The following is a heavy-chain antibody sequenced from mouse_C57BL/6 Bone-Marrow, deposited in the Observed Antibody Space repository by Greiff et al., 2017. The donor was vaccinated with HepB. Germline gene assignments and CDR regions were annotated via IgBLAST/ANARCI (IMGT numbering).Heavy chain of an antibody. D-gene: IGHD2-2*01. J-gene: IGHJ4*01. Sequence: DVKLVESGGGLVKPGGSLKLSCAASGFTFSDYGMHWVRQAPEKGLEWVAYISSGSSTIYYADTVKGRFTISRDNAKNTLFLQMTSLRSEDTAMYYCARPYGYGAMDYWGQGTSVTVSS. V-gene: IGHV5-17*01. CDR2: ISSGSSTI. CDR3: ARPYGYGAMDY. CDR1: GFTFSDYG.